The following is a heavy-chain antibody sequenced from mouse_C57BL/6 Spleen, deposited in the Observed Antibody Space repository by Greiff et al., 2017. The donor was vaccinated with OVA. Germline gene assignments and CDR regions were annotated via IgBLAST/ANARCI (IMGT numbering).Heavy chain of an antibody. J-gene: IGHJ1*03. CDR3: ARAGVGYFDD. V-gene: IGHV14-3*01. CDR1: GFTFKNTY. Sequence: EVQLQESVAELVRPGASVKLSCTASGFTFKNTYMHWVKQRPEQGLEWIGKIDPANGNTNYAPKFQGKATITADTASNTAYLQLSSLTSEDTAIYYCARAGVGYFDDWGKGTTVTVSS. CDR2: IDPANGNT.